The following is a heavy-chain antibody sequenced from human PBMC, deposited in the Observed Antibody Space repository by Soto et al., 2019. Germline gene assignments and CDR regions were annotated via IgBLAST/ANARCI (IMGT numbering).Heavy chain of an antibody. Sequence: EVQLVESGGGLVQPGGSLRLSCAASGFTFSSYSMNWVRQAPGKGLEWVSYISSSSSTIYYADSVKGRFTISRDNAKNSLYLQMNSLRDEDTAVYYCARGCPPNWGSYYFDYWGQGTLVTVSS. CDR1: GFTFSSYS. V-gene: IGHV3-48*02. J-gene: IGHJ4*02. CDR3: ARGCPPNWGSYYFDY. D-gene: IGHD7-27*01. CDR2: ISSSSSTI.